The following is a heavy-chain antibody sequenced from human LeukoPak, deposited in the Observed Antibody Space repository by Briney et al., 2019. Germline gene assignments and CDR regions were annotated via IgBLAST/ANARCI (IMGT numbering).Heavy chain of an antibody. J-gene: IGHJ4*02. Sequence: PGGSLRLSCAASGFTFSRYCMYWVRHAAGKGPVWLSRICQDGTVANYADSVKGRFTISRDNAKNTVFLQMNSLRVEDTAVYYCIRDFREADYWGQGALVTVSS. CDR1: GFTFSRYC. V-gene: IGHV3-74*01. D-gene: IGHD3-10*01. CDR3: IRDFREADY. CDR2: ICQDGTVA.